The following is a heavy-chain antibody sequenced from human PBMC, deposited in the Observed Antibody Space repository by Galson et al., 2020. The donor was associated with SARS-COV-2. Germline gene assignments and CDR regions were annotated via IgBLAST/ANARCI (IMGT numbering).Heavy chain of an antibody. V-gene: IGHV4-31*03. J-gene: IGHJ1*01. CDR2: IYYSGST. CDR3: ARGDYDSSGYVFGPFQH. D-gene: IGHD3-22*01. CDR1: GGSISSGGYY. Sequence: ASETLSLTCTVSGGSISSGGYYWSWIRQHPGKGLEWIGYIYYSGSTYYNPSLKSRVTISVDTSKNQFSLKLSSVTAADTAVYYCARGDYDSSGYVFGPFQHWGQGTLVTVSS.